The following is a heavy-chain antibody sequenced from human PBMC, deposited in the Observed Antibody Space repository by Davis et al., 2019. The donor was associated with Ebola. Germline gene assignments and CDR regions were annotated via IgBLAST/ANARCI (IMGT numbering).Heavy chain of an antibody. CDR2: ISSSSSYT. V-gene: IGHV3-11*06. J-gene: IGHJ4*02. Sequence: GESLKISCAASGFTFSDYYMSWIRQAPGKGLEWVSYISSSSSYTNYADSVKGRFTISRDNAKNSLYLQMNSLRAEDTAVYYCARGPYYYDSSGPLDYWGQGTLVTVSS. D-gene: IGHD3-22*01. CDR1: GFTFSDYY. CDR3: ARGPYYYDSSGPLDY.